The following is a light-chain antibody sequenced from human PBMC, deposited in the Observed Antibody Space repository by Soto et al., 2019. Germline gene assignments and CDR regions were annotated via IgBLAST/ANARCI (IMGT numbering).Light chain of an antibody. CDR1: QSISSY. J-gene: IGKJ4*01. CDR3: QQYGRSPLT. V-gene: IGKV1-39*01. Sequence: DIQMTQSPSSLSASVGDRVTITCRASQSISSYLNWYQQKPGQAPKLLIYAASSLQSGVPSRFSGSGSGTDFTLTISRLEPEDFAVYYCQQYGRSPLTFGGGSKVDIK. CDR2: AAS.